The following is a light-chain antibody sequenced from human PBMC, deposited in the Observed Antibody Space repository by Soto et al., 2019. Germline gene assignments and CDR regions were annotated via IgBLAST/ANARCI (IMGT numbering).Light chain of an antibody. CDR2: DAS. Sequence: IPLSPSPSFLSAPEGARVPITYRASQSISSWLAWYQQKPGKAPKFLIYDASNLESGVPSRFSGSGSGTEFTLTISSLQPDDFATYYCQQYSSYWTFGQGTKVDI. CDR3: QQYSSYWT. J-gene: IGKJ1*01. V-gene: IGKV1-5*01. CDR1: QSISSW.